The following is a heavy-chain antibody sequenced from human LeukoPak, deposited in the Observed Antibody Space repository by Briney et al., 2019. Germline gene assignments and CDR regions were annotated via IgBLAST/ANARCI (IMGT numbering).Heavy chain of an antibody. V-gene: IGHV3-49*04. CDR2: IRSKAYGGTT. CDR1: GFTLGVYA. D-gene: IGHD3-3*02. J-gene: IGHJ4*02. Sequence: GGSLRLSCTASGFTLGVYAMTWVRKAPGKGLEGVGFIRSKAYGGTTEYAASVKGRFTISRDDSKSIAYLQMNSLKTEDTAVYYCTRASISGADYWGQGTLVTVSS. CDR3: TRASISGADY.